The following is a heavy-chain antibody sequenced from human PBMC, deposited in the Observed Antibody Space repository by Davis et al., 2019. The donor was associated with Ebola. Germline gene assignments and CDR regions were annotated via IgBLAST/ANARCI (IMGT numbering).Heavy chain of an antibody. Sequence: SVKVSCKASGGTFSSYAISWVRQAPGQGLEWMGGIIPIFGTANYAQKFQGRVTITADESTSTAYMELSSLRSEDTAVYYCARAPMGRTIYYYYYMDVWGKGTTVTVSS. V-gene: IGHV1-69*13. D-gene: IGHD1-1*01. CDR2: IIPIFGTA. CDR3: ARAPMGRTIYYYYYMDV. J-gene: IGHJ6*03. CDR1: GGTFSSYA.